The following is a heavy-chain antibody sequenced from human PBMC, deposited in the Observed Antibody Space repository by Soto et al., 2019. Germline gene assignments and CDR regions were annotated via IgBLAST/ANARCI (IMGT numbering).Heavy chain of an antibody. CDR3: VRGAYRAYWHDP. CDR1: GFTFSNYW. V-gene: IGHV3-74*01. J-gene: IGHJ5*02. D-gene: IGHD5-12*01. CDR2: INSDGSTT. Sequence: EVQLVESGGGLVQPGGSLRLSCAASGFTFSNYWMHWVRQAPGKGLVWVSRINSDGSTTNYADSVEGRVTIARDNAKSTLYLLVNSLRADDTALYFCVRGAYRAYWHDPWGQGTLVTVSS.